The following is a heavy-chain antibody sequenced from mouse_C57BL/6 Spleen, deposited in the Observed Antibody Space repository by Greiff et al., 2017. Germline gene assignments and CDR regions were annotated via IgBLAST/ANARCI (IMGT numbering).Heavy chain of an antibody. J-gene: IGHJ4*01. CDR1: GFSFTSYG. CDR2: IWRGGST. V-gene: IGHV2-5*01. CDR3: AKNGGLDYDGGYYAMDY. D-gene: IGHD2-4*01. Sequence: VQLKESGPGLVQPSQSLSITCTVSGFSFTSYGVHWVRQSPGKGLEWLGVIWRGGSTDYNAAFMSRLSITKDNSKSQVFFNMNSLQADDTAIYYCAKNGGLDYDGGYYAMDYWGQGTSVTVSS.